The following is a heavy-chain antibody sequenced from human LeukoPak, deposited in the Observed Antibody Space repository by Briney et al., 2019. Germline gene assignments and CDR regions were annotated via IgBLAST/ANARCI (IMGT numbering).Heavy chain of an antibody. D-gene: IGHD3-9*01. J-gene: IGHJ6*03. CDR1: GGSISSSSYY. CDR2: IYHSGST. CDR3: ARQYYDILTGYDLPLDYYYYMDV. V-gene: IGHV4-39*01. Sequence: SETLSLTCTVSGGSISSSSYYWGWIRQPPGKGLEWIGSIYHSGSTYYNPSLKSRVTISVDTSKNQFSLKLSSVTAADTAVYYCARQYYDILTGYDLPLDYYYYMDVWGKGTTVTVSS.